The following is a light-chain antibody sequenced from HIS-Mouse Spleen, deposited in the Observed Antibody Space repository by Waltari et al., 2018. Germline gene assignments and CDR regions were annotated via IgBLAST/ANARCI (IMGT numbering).Light chain of an antibody. CDR1: SSDVGGYNY. V-gene: IGLV2-11*01. CDR2: DVS. J-gene: IGLJ1*01. Sequence: QSALTQPRSVSGSPGQSVTISCTGTSSDVGGYNYFSWYQQHPGKAPKHMISDVSKRPSGVPDRDAGSKSGKTASLTISGRQAEDEADYYCCSYAGSYTYVFGTGTKVTVL. CDR3: CSYAGSYTYV.